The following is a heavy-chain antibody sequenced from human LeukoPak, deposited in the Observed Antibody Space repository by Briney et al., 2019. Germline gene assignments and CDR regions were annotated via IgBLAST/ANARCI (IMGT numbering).Heavy chain of an antibody. V-gene: IGHV4-31*11. CDR2: IYYSGST. D-gene: IGHD3-22*01. Sequence: SETLSLTCAVYGGSFSGYYWSWIRQHPGKGLEWIGYIYYSGSTYYNPSLKSRVTISVDTSKNQFSLKLSSVTAADTAVYYCARSSADSSGYSFDYWGQGTLVTVSS. CDR3: ARSSADSSGYSFDY. CDR1: GGSFSGYY. J-gene: IGHJ4*02.